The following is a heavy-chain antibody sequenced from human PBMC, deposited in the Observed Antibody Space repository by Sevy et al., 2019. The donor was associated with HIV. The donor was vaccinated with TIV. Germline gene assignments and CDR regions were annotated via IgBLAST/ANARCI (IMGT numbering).Heavy chain of an antibody. CDR3: ARDPATGSFDP. D-gene: IGHD6-25*01. V-gene: IGHV4-59*01. Sequence: SETLSLTCTVSGDSIGDYYWSWIRQTPGKGLEWIGYIDYSGNAHYNPSLKSRVTMSVDTSKNHFSLKLNSVTAADTALYYCARDPATGSFDPWGQGTLVTVSS. CDR1: GDSIGDYY. CDR2: IDYSGNA. J-gene: IGHJ5*02.